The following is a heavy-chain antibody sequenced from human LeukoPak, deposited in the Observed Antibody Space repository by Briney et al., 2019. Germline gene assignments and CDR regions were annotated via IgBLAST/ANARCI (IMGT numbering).Heavy chain of an antibody. V-gene: IGHV5-51*01. CDR3: ARHPAIGSSGSYYFDY. Sequence: GESLKISCKVSGYSFTSYWIAWVRQMAGKGLEWMGIIYPGDPDTRYSPSFQGQVTISADKSISTAYLQWSSLKASDTAMFYCARHPAIGSSGSYYFDYWGQGTLVTVSS. CDR2: IYPGDPDT. D-gene: IGHD1-26*01. CDR1: GYSFTSYW. J-gene: IGHJ4*02.